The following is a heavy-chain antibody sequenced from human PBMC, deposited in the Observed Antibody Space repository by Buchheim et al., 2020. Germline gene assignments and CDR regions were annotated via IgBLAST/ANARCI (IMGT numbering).Heavy chain of an antibody. CDR3: AKEQGGSWYGYYFDY. D-gene: IGHD6-13*01. CDR1: GFTFSSYW. CDR2: IKQDGSDK. V-gene: IGHV3-7*01. Sequence: EVQLVESGGGLVQPGGSLRLSCAASGFTFSSYWINWVRQAPGKGLEWVANIKQDGSDKHYVDSVKGRFTISRDNAKNSVYLQMNSLRAEDTAVYYCAKEQGGSWYGYYFDYWGQGTL. J-gene: IGHJ4*02.